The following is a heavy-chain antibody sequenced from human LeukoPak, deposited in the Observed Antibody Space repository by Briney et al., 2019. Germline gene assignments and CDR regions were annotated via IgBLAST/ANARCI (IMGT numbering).Heavy chain of an antibody. CDR2: IYTSGST. Sequence: SETLSLTCTVSGGSISSGSYYWSWIRQPAGKGLEWIGRIYTSGSTNYNPSLKSRVTISVDTSKNQFSLKLSSVTAADTAVYYCARLRGIAARRPFDYWGQGTLVTVSS. CDR3: ARLRGIAARRPFDY. CDR1: GGSISSGSYY. D-gene: IGHD6-6*01. V-gene: IGHV4-61*02. J-gene: IGHJ4*02.